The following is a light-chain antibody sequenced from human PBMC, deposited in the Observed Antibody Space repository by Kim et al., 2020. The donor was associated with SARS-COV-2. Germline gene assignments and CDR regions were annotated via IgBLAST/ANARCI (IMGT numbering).Light chain of an antibody. CDR2: GAS. V-gene: IGKV3D-15*01. CDR1: QSVSTD. Sequence: EVVMTQSPATLSVSPGERATLSCRASQSVSTDLAWYQQKSGQAPRLLIYGASTRATGIPARFSGSGSGTEFTLTISGLQSEDLAVYYCQQYKSWPPITFGEGTRLDIK. J-gene: IGKJ5*01. CDR3: QQYKSWPPIT.